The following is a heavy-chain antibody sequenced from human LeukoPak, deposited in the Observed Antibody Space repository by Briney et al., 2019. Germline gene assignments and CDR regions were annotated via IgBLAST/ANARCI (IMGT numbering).Heavy chain of an antibody. V-gene: IGHV3-7*01. J-gene: IGHJ5*02. Sequence: GGSLRLSCVAYGFTSSNYSMTWVRQAPGKEPEWVANIKQNGSETYYVDSVKGRFTISRDNTKNSLYLQMNNLRVEDTAVYYCAKASYDSGSYWLDPWGQGTLVTVSS. CDR1: GFTSSNYS. CDR2: IKQNGSET. CDR3: AKASYDSGSYWLDP. D-gene: IGHD3-10*01.